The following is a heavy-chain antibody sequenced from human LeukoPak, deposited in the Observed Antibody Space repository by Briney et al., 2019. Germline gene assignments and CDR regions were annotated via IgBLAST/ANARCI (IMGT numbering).Heavy chain of an antibody. V-gene: IGHV3-30*18. CDR2: ISYDGSTK. CDR1: GFTFSNFG. Sequence: GGSLRLSCEASGFTFSNFGMHWVRQAPGKGLEWVAIISYDGSTKYYADSVKGRFSISRDNSKNTLYLQMNSLRVEDTAVYYCAKDIRISTFYYHDSSGYFFWGQGTLVTVSS. J-gene: IGHJ4*02. D-gene: IGHD3-22*01. CDR3: AKDIRISTFYYHDSSGYFF.